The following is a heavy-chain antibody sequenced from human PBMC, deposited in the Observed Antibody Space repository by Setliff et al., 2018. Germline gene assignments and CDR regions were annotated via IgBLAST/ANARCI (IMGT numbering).Heavy chain of an antibody. Sequence: ASVKVSCKASGYTFTGYYMHWVRQAPGQGLEWMGWINPNSGGTNYAQTFQGRVAMTKDSSIRTAYMELTGLTSDDTAVFYCARVGVTSTKEYYFDFWGQGTLVTVSS. CDR2: INPNSGGT. CDR1: GYTFTGYY. D-gene: IGHD1-26*01. CDR3: ARVGVTSTKEYYFDF. V-gene: IGHV1-2*02. J-gene: IGHJ4*02.